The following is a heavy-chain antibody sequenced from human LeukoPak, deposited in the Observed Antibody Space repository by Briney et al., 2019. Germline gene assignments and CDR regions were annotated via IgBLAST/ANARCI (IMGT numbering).Heavy chain of an antibody. Sequence: PAETLSLTCTVSGGSISGYYYNWIRQPPGKGLEWIGYIYYSGSTNYNPSLNSRVTISLDTSKNQFSLKLSSVTTADTAVYYCARSVVTLYWYFDLWGRGTLVSV. D-gene: IGHD4-23*01. J-gene: IGHJ2*01. V-gene: IGHV4-59*01. CDR1: GGSISGYY. CDR2: IYYSGST. CDR3: ARSVVTLYWYFDL.